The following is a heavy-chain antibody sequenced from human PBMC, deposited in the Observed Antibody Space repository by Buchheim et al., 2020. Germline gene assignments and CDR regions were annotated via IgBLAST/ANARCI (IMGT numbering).Heavy chain of an antibody. J-gene: IGHJ5*02. Sequence: EVQLVQSGAEVKKPGESLRISCKGSGYNFTNYWINWVRQRPGKGLEWMGRIDPGDYHTNYSPSFRGHVTMSTDNSVSTVYLQWSSLKASDTAMYFCAKRRGTEVSGLNWFDPWGQGTL. CDR2: IDPGDYHT. CDR1: GYNFTNYW. CDR3: AKRRGTEVSGLNWFDP. V-gene: IGHV5-10-1*01. D-gene: IGHD5/OR15-5a*01.